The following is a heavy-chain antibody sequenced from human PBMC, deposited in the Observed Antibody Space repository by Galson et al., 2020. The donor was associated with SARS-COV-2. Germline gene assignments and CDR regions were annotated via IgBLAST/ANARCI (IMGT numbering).Heavy chain of an antibody. Sequence: GESLKISCAASGFTFSSYWMHWVRQAPGKGLVWVSRINSDGSSTSYADSVKGRFTISRDNAKNTLYLQMNSLRAEDTAVYYCASRDGYSDLDYWGQGTLVTVTS. CDR2: INSDGSST. CDR3: ASRDGYSDLDY. V-gene: IGHV3-74*01. D-gene: IGHD4-4*01. J-gene: IGHJ4*02. CDR1: GFTFSSYW.